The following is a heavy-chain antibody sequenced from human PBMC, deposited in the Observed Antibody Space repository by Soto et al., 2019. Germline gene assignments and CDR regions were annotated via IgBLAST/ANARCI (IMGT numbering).Heavy chain of an antibody. V-gene: IGHV4-59*01. J-gene: IGHJ6*03. D-gene: IGHD1-26*01. Sequence: SETLSLTCTVSGGSISGYYWSWIRQPPGKGLEWIGYIYYTGSTNYSPSLKNRVTISVDTSKNQFSLKLSSVTTADTAVYYCERDSYYAKTTYYYYMDVWGKGTTVTVSS. CDR3: ERDSYYAKTTYYYYMDV. CDR2: IYYTGST. CDR1: GGSISGYY.